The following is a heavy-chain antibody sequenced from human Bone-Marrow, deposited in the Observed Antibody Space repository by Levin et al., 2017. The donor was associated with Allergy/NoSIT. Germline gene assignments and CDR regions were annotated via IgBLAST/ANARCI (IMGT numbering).Heavy chain of an antibody. Sequence: SETLSLTCTLSGASISSGHFYWSWIRQPPGKGLEWIGYIFHSGSTYYNPSLKSRMTLSLDTSKNQFSLKVTSVTAADTAVYYCARGTGGAFFDNWGQGSLFTVSS. CDR2: IFHSGST. J-gene: IGHJ5*02. D-gene: IGHD7-27*01. CDR3: ARGTGGAFFDN. V-gene: IGHV4-30-4*01. CDR1: GASISSGHFY.